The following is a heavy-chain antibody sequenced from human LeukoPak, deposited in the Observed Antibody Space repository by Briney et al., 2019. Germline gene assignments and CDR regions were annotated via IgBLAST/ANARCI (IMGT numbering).Heavy chain of an antibody. J-gene: IGHJ4*02. CDR2: ISYDGSNK. Sequence: PGRSLRLSCAASGFTFDDYAMHWVRQAPGKGLEWVAVISYDGSNKYYADSVKGRFTISRDNSKNTLYLQMNSLRAEDTAVYYCARTPADGSGWYGDYFDYWGQGTQVTVSS. V-gene: IGHV3-30-3*01. CDR3: ARTPADGSGWYGDYFDY. D-gene: IGHD6-19*01. CDR1: GFTFDDYA.